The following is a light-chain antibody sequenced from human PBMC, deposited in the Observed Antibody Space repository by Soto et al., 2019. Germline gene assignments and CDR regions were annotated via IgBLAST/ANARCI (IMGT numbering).Light chain of an antibody. CDR1: QSVSSD. CDR3: QQYNSWPRS. CDR2: GAS. J-gene: IGKJ2*01. V-gene: IGKV3-15*01. Sequence: EIVMTQSPATLSVSPGERATLSCRASQSVSSDLAWYQQKPGQAPRLLIYGASTRATGFPARFSGSGSGTEFTLTISRLQSEDFAVYYCQQYNSWPRSFGQGTKLEIK.